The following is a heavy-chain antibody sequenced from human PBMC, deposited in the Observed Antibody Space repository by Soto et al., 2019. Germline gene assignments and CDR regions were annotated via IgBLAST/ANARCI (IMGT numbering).Heavy chain of an antibody. J-gene: IGHJ6*02. V-gene: IGHV4-39*01. CDR2: IYYSGST. CDR1: GGSISSSSYY. D-gene: IGHD3-10*01. CDR3: ARASITMVRGVIIADYYYYGMDV. Sequence: PSETLSLTCTVSGGSISSSSYYWGWIRQPPGKGLEWIGSIYYSGSTYYNPSLKSRVTISVDTSKNQFSLKLSSVTAADPAVYYCARASITMVRGVIIADYYYYGMDVWGQGTTVAVSS.